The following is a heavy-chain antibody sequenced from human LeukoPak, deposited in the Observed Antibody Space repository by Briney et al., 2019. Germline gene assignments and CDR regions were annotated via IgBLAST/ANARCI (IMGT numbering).Heavy chain of an antibody. V-gene: IGHV3-33*06. D-gene: IGHD4-11*01. CDR1: GFTFSHYG. CDR3: AKDAQRGFDYSNSLEY. CDR2: IWNDGSNK. Sequence: SLRLSCAASGFTFSHYGMHWVRQAPGRGLDWVAVIWNDGSNKYYADSVKGRFPISRDNSQNTVDLHMNSLRAEDPAVYYCAKDAQRGFDYSNSLEYWGQGTLVTVSS. J-gene: IGHJ4*02.